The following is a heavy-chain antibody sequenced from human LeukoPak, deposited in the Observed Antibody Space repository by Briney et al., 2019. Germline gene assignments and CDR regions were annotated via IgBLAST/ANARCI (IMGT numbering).Heavy chain of an antibody. CDR3: GRGRSNRGAGWSSWFDP. CDR1: GYTFTSYD. D-gene: IGHD3-10*01. V-gene: IGHV1-8*01. J-gene: IGHJ5*02. CDR2: MNPNSGNT. Sequence: ASVKVSCKASGYTFTSYDINWVRQATGQGLEWMGWMNPNSGNTGYAQKFQGRVTMTRNTSISTAYMELSSLRSEDTAVYYCGRGRSNRGAGWSSWFDPWGQGTLVTVSS.